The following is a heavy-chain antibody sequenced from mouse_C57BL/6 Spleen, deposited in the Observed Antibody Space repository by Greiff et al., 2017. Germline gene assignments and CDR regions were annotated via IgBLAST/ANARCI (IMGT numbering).Heavy chain of an antibody. CDR2: TYPGSGST. J-gene: IGHJ2*01. Sequence: QVQLQQPGAELVKPGASVKMSCKASGYTFTSYWITWVKQRPGQGLEWIGDTYPGSGSTNYNEKFKSKATLTVDTSSSTAYMQLSSLTSEDSAVYYCARDYYGSSYYYFDYWGQGTTLTVSS. CDR3: ARDYYGSSYYYFDY. D-gene: IGHD1-1*01. V-gene: IGHV1-55*01. CDR1: GYTFTSYW.